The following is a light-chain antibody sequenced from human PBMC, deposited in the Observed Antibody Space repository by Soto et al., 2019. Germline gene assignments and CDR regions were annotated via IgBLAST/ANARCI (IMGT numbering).Light chain of an antibody. Sequence: QSVLTQPPSMSAAPGQKVTISCSGSSSNIGNNYVSWYQQLPGTAPKLLIYDNNKRPSGIPDRFSGSKSGTSATLGITGVQAGDEADYYCETWDSSLSAVVFGGGTKLTVL. CDR1: SSNIGNNY. CDR3: ETWDSSLSAVV. CDR2: DNN. V-gene: IGLV1-51*01. J-gene: IGLJ2*01.